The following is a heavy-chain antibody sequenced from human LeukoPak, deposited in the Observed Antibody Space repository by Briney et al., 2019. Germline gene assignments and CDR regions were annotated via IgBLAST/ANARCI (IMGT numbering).Heavy chain of an antibody. CDR1: GFTFSSYA. CDR2: IDTDGKST. J-gene: IGHJ4*02. CDR3: ARAPNDYWSGYSASFDY. D-gene: IGHD3-3*01. Sequence: GGSLRLSCAASGFTFSSYAMSWVRQAPGKGLVWVSRIDTDGKSTRYADSVKGRFTIPRDNAKNTLYLQMNSLRAEDTAVYYCARAPNDYWSGYSASFDYWGQGSLVTVSS. V-gene: IGHV3-74*01.